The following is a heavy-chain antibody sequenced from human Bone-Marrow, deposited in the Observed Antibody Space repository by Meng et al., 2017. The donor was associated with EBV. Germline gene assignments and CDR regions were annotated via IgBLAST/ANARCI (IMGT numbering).Heavy chain of an antibody. CDR2: INSDGSST. D-gene: IGHD6-13*01. J-gene: IGHJ4*02. V-gene: IGHV3-74*01. Sequence: EVQLVESGGGLVQPGGSLGLSCAASGFTFSSYWMHWVRQAPGKGLVWVSRINSDGSSTSYADSVKGRFTISRDNAKNTLYLQMNSLRAEDTAVYYCAREDGIAAAGAFDYWGQGTLVTVSS. CDR3: AREDGIAAAGAFDY. CDR1: GFTFSSYW.